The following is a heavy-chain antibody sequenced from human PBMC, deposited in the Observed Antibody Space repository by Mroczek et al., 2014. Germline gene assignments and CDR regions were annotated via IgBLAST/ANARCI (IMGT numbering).Heavy chain of an antibody. J-gene: IGHJ4*02. CDR2: IYYSGST. CDR1: GGSISSYY. V-gene: IGHV4-59*01. Sequence: VQLLESGPGLVKPSETLSLTCTVSGGSISSYYWSWIRQPPGKGLEWIGYIYYSGSTNYNPSLKSRVTISVDTSKNQFSLKLSSVTAADTAVYYCARDLGSSTDYWGQGTLVTVSS. CDR3: ARDLGSSTDY. D-gene: IGHD1-26*01.